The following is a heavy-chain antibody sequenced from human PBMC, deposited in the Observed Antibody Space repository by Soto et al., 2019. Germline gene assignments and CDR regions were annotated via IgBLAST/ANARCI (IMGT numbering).Heavy chain of an antibody. D-gene: IGHD6-6*01. CDR3: ARDGGYSSYCCASDV. V-gene: IGHV5-51*01. CDR2: IHPRDSDT. J-gene: IGHJ3*01. CDR1: GYDFSTYY. Sequence: PGESLKISCKGSGYDFSTYYIGWVRQMPGKGLEWLGLIHPRDSDTRYSPSFQGQVTISVDQSINTAYLQWSSLKASDTATYYCARDGGYSSYCCASDVWGQGTKVTVSS.